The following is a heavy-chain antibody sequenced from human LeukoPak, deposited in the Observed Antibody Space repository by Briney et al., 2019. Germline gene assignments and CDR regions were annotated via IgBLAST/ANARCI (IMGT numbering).Heavy chain of an antibody. D-gene: IGHD3-22*01. CDR3: ARGILDSSGYYYGFDY. V-gene: IGHV4-59*01. CDR1: GGSISSYY. CDR2: IYYSGST. J-gene: IGHJ4*02. Sequence: NPSETLSLTCTVSGGSISSYYWSWIRQPPGKGLEWIGYIYYSGSTNYNPSLKSRVTISVDTSKNQFSLKLSSVTAADTAVYYCARGILDSSGYYYGFDYWGQGTLVTVSS.